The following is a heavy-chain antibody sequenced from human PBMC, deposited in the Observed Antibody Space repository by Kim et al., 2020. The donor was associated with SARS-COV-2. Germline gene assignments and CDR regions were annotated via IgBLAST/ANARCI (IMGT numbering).Heavy chain of an antibody. CDR3: ARADIVEDYYYYGMDV. V-gene: IGHV3-66*01. D-gene: IGHD2-21*01. CDR1: GFTVSSNY. Sequence: GGSLRLSCAASGFTVSSNYMSWVRQAPGKGLEWVSVIYSGGSTYYADSVKGRFTISRDNSKNTLYLQMNSLRAEDTAVYYCARADIVEDYYYYGMDVWGQGTTVTVSS. J-gene: IGHJ6*02. CDR2: IYSGGST.